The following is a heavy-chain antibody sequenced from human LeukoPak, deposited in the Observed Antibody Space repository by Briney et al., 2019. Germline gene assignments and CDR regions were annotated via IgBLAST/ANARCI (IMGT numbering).Heavy chain of an antibody. CDR3: ATTPSGSGSYLTYYFDC. CDR2: FDPEDGET. CDR1: GYTLTELS. J-gene: IGHJ4*02. Sequence: ASVKVSCKVSGYTLTELSMHWVRQAPGKGLEWMGGFDPEDGETIYAQKFQGRVTMTEDTSTDTAYMELSSLRSEDTAVYYCATTPSGSGSYLTYYFDCWGQGTLVTVSS. V-gene: IGHV1-24*01. D-gene: IGHD3-10*01.